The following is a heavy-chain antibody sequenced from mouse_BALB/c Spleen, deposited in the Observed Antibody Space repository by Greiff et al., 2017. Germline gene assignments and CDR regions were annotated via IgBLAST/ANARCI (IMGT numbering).Heavy chain of an antibody. D-gene: IGHD1-1*01. Sequence: VQLQESGPGLVAPSQSLSITCTVSGFSLTSYGVHWVRQPPGKGLEWLGVIWAGGSTNYNSALMSRLSISKDNSKSQVFLKMNSLQTDDTAMYYCALPTVDPYYFDYWGQGTTLTVSS. CDR1: GFSLTSYG. CDR3: ALPTVDPYYFDY. V-gene: IGHV2-9*02. CDR2: IWAGGST. J-gene: IGHJ2*01.